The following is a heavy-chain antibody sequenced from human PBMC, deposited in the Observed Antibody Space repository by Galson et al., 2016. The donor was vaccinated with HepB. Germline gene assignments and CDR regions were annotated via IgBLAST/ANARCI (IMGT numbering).Heavy chain of an antibody. D-gene: IGHD3-3*01. CDR2: IYYSGNT. J-gene: IGHJ2*01. CDR1: GRSITSGTFY. Sequence: TLSLTCTVSGRSITSGTFYWSWIRHHPGKGLEWIGNIYYSGNTYYNPSLKSRVTISIAPSKNQFSLMLASVTAADTAVYYCARDELEWYFDLWGRGTLVTVSS. CDR3: ARDELEWYFDL. V-gene: IGHV4-31*03.